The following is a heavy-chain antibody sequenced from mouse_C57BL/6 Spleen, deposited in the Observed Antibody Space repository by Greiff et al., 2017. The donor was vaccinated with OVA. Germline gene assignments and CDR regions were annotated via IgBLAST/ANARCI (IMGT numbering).Heavy chain of an antibody. CDR2: ISYDGSN. J-gene: IGHJ2*01. D-gene: IGHD2-4*01. CDR1: GYSITSGYY. CDR3: AIYYDYDPAFDY. Sequence: DVKLQESGPGLVKPSQSLSLTCSVTGYSITSGYYWNWIRQFPGNKLEWMGYISYDGSNNYNPSLKNRISITRDTSKNQFFLKLNSVTTEDTATYYCAIYYDYDPAFDYWGQGTTLTVSS. V-gene: IGHV3-6*01.